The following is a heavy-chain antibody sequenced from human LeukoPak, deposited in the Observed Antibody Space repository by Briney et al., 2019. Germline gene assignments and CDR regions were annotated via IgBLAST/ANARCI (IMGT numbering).Heavy chain of an antibody. Sequence: SQTLSLTCTVSGGSISSGDYYWSWFRQPPGKGLEWIGYIYYSGSTYYNPSLKSRVTISVDTSKNQFSLKLRSVTAADTAVYYCARDYGDIPPDWYYDLWGRGTLVTVSS. CDR1: GGSISSGDYY. V-gene: IGHV4-30-4*08. CDR3: ARDYGDIPPDWYYDL. J-gene: IGHJ2*01. CDR2: IYYSGST. D-gene: IGHD4-17*01.